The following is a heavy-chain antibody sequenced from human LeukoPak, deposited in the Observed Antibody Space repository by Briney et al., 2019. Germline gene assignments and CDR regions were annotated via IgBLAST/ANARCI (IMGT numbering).Heavy chain of an antibody. Sequence: PGGSLRLSSAASGFTFNNYAMSWVRQAPGKGLEWVISGSGHNTYYADSVKGRFTISRDNSKNTLFLQMNSLRAEDTAVYYCAKDRDPLPSSGLPWAYFDSWGQGTLVTVSS. D-gene: IGHD6-19*01. CDR1: GFTFNNYA. V-gene: IGHV3-23*01. CDR3: AKDRDPLPSSGLPWAYFDS. J-gene: IGHJ4*02. CDR2: SGSGHNT.